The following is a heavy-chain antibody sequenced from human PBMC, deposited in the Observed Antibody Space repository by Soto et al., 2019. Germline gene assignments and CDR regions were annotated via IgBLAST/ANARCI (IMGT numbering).Heavy chain of an antibody. J-gene: IGHJ6*02. CDR1: GYTFTSYA. CDR2: INAGNGNT. Sequence: QDQLVQSGAEEKKPGASVKVSCKASGYTFTSYAMRWVRQAPGQRLEWMGWINAGNGNTKYSQKFQGRVTITRDTSASTAYMELSSLRSEDTAVYYCARDPSYYGMDVWGQGTTVTVSS. CDR3: ARDPSYYGMDV. V-gene: IGHV1-3*05.